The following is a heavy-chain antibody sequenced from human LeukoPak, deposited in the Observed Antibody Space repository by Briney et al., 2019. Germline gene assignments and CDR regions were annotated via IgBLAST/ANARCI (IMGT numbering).Heavy chain of an antibody. V-gene: IGHV3-48*01. CDR3: AREFPNYDFWSGPGDY. CDR1: GFTFSSYS. J-gene: IGHJ4*02. D-gene: IGHD3-3*01. CDR2: ISSSSSTI. Sequence: GGSLRLSCAASGFTFSSYSMNWVRQAPGKGLEWVSYISSSSSTIYYADSVKGRFTISRDNAKNSLYLQMNSLRAEDTAVYYCAREFPNYDFWSGPGDYWGQGTLVTVSS.